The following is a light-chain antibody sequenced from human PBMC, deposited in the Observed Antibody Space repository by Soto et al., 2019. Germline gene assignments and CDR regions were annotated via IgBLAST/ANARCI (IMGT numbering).Light chain of an antibody. CDR3: LQYNSYPRT. CDR1: QSFNRW. J-gene: IGKJ1*01. Sequence: DIQVTQSPSTPSSFVGDKITNTFRASQSFNRWLAWFQQKPGKAPNLLIYEASTLESGVPSRFSGSGSGTEFTLTISSLQPDDFATYYCLQYNSYPRTFGQGTKV. CDR2: EAS. V-gene: IGKV1-5*03.